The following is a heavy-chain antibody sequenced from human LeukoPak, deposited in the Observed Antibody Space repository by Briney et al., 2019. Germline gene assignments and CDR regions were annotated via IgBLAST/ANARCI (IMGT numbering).Heavy chain of an antibody. CDR1: GFTFGDYA. D-gene: IGHD2-15*01. Sequence: GGSVRLSCTGSGFTFGDYAMSWVRQAPGKGLEWVGFIRSKAYGGTTEYAASVKGRFTISRDDSKSIAYLQMNSLKTEDTAVYYCTRGSIVVVVAATLGEIDYWGQGTLVTVSS. CDR3: TRGSIVVVVAATLGEIDY. CDR2: IRSKAYGGTT. J-gene: IGHJ4*02. V-gene: IGHV3-49*04.